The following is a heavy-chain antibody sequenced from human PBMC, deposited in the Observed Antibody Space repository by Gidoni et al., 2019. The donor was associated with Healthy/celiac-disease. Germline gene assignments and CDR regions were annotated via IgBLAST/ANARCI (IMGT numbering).Heavy chain of an antibody. CDR1: GYTFTSYD. CDR3: ARMATTRDGYNIWDDY. V-gene: IGHV1-8*01. Sequence: QVQLVQSGAEVKKPGASVTVSCKASGYTFTSYDINWVRQATGQGLEWMGWMNPNSGNTGYAQKFQGRVTMTRNTSISTAYMELSSLRSEDTAVYYCARMATTRDGYNIWDDYWGQGTLVTVSS. D-gene: IGHD5-12*01. J-gene: IGHJ4*02. CDR2: MNPNSGNT.